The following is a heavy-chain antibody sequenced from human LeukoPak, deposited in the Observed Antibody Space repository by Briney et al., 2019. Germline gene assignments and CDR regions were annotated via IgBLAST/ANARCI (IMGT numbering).Heavy chain of an antibody. Sequence: PGGSLRLSCAVSGFTLSSFWMTWVRQAPGKGLEWVSAISGSGGSTYYADSVKGRFTISRDNSKNTLYLQMNSLRAEDTAVYYCAKYGDYGDFDYWGQGTLVTVSS. D-gene: IGHD4-17*01. J-gene: IGHJ4*02. CDR1: GFTLSSFW. CDR3: AKYGDYGDFDY. V-gene: IGHV3-23*01. CDR2: ISGSGGST.